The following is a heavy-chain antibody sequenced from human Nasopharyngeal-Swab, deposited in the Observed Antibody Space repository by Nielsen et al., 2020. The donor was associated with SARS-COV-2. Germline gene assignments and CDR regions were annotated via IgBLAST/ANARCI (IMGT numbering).Heavy chain of an antibody. D-gene: IGHD4-23*01. CDR2: ISSNGDST. CDR3: ARESSGNSFNWFDP. CDR1: GFHFSNFS. V-gene: IGHV3-64*01. J-gene: IGHJ5*02. Sequence: ESLKISPAGAGFHFSNFSIHWGRPAPGKGLEYVSAISSNGDSTYYANSVKGRFTISRDNSKNTLYLQMGSLRPEDMAVYYCARESSGNSFNWFDPWGQGTLVTVSS.